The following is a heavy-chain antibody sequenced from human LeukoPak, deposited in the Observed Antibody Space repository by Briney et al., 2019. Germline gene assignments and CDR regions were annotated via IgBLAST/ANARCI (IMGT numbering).Heavy chain of an antibody. V-gene: IGHV4-59*01. D-gene: IGHD3-9*01. J-gene: IGHJ3*02. CDR2: LSKSGST. CDR1: GGSISSYY. Sequence: PSETLSLTCTVPGGSISSYYWSWIRLPPGKGLEWIGYLSKSGSTNYSPSLKSRVTIFGDTSKNQFFLKLSSVTAADTAVYYCARARYVNSFYAFDIWGQGTLVTVSS. CDR3: ARARYVNSFYAFDI.